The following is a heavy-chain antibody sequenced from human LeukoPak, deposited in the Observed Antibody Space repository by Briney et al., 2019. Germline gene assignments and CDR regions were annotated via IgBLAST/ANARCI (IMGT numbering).Heavy chain of an antibody. CDR2: INPTGGST. CDR3: ARGRDSSGYSHFDY. CDR1: GYTFPSYF. D-gene: IGHD3-22*01. Sequence: ASVKVSCKASGYTFPSYFMHWVRQAPGQGLEWMGLINPTGGSTTYAQKFQGRVTITRDTSASTAYMELSSLRSEDTAVYYCARGRDSSGYSHFDYWGQGTLVTVSS. J-gene: IGHJ4*02. V-gene: IGHV1-46*01.